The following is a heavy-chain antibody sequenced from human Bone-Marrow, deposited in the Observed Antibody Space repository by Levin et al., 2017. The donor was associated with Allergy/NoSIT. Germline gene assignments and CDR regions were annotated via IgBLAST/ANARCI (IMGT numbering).Heavy chain of an antibody. CDR3: ARRGTSGWYYFDY. Sequence: SETLSLTCTVSGDSINIYSWSWIRQPPGKGLEWIGQINYSGSTNYNPSLKSRVTISIDTSKNQFSLKVSSVTAADPAVYYCARRGTSGWYYFDYWGQGTLVTVSS. J-gene: IGHJ4*02. CDR1: GDSINIYS. V-gene: IGHV4-59*08. CDR2: INYSGST. D-gene: IGHD6-19*01.